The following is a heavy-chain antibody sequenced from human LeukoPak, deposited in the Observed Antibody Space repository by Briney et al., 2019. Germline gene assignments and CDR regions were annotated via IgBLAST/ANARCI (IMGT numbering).Heavy chain of an antibody. D-gene: IGHD3-10*01. J-gene: IGHJ5*02. V-gene: IGHV3-74*01. Sequence: PGGSLRLSCAASGFTFSSYWMHWVRQAPGKGLVWVSRINSDGSSTSYADSVKGRFTISRDNAKNTLYLQMNSLRAEDTAVYYCARDHGPLWGITMVRGVPSGWFDPWGQGTLVTVSS. CDR3: ARDHGPLWGITMVRGVPSGWFDP. CDR2: INSDGSST. CDR1: GFTFSSYW.